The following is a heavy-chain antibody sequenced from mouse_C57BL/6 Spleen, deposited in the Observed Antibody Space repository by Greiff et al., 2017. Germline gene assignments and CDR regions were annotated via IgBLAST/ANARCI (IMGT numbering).Heavy chain of an antibody. Sequence: VQLQQPGAELVKPGASVTVSCKASGYTFTSSWLHWVKPRPGQGLEWIGRIHPSDSDTNYNQKFKGKATLTVDTSSSPAYMQLSSLTSEDSAVYYCAIEGRYFDVWGTGTTVTVSS. J-gene: IGHJ1*03. CDR2: IHPSDSDT. CDR1: GYTFTSSW. CDR3: AIEGRYFDV. V-gene: IGHV1-74*01.